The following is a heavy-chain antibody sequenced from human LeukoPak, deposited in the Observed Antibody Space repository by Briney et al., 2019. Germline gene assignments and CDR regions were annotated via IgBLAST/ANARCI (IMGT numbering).Heavy chain of an antibody. V-gene: IGHV3-7*03. CDR1: GFTFSSYW. D-gene: IGHD2-2*01. Sequence: GRSLRLSCAASGFTFSSYWMSWVRQAPRKGLGWVANIKQDGSEKYYVDSVKGRFTISRDNAKNSLYLQMNTLSAEATAVYYCARDLKVVFPAAIPGGMEHDWGQGSLVTVSS. J-gene: IGHJ4*02. CDR2: IKQDGSEK. CDR3: ARDLKVVFPAAIPGGMEHD.